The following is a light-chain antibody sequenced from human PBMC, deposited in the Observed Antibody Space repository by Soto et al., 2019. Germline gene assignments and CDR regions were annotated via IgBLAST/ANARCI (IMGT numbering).Light chain of an antibody. Sequence: EIVMTQSPATLSVSPGERATLSRRASQSVSSNLAWYQQKPGQAPRLLIYGASTRATGIPARFSGSGSGTEFTLTISSLQSEDFAVYYCQQYGPSPMYTFGQGTNLEIK. CDR3: QQYGPSPMYT. V-gene: IGKV3-15*01. CDR2: GAS. J-gene: IGKJ2*01. CDR1: QSVSSN.